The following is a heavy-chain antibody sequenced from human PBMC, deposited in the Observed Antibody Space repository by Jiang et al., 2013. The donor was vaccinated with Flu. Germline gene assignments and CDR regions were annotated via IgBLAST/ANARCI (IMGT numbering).Heavy chain of an antibody. CDR2: ISAYNGHT. CDR3: ARRDRVKYHSDY. J-gene: IGHJ4*02. D-gene: IGHD2-2*01. CDR1: GYSLTTYD. Sequence: PGASVKVSCKASGYSLTTYDLTWVRQAPGQGLEWMGWISAYNGHTNYAQNFQGRVTMTTDTSTNTAYMELRSLRSDDTAGYYCARRDRVKYHSDYWGQGTLVTVSS. V-gene: IGHV1-18*04.